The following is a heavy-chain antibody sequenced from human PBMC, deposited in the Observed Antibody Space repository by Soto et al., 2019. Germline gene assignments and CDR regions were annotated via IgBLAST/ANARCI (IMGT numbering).Heavy chain of an antibody. J-gene: IGHJ3*02. Sequence: SETLSLTCTVSGGSISSSSYYWGWIRQPPGKGLEWIGSIYYSGSTYYNPSLKSRVTISVDTSKNQFSLKLSSVTAADTAVYYCAREYVNWGSDAFDIWGQGTMVTVSS. V-gene: IGHV4-39*02. CDR1: GGSISSSSYY. D-gene: IGHD7-27*01. CDR2: IYYSGST. CDR3: AREYVNWGSDAFDI.